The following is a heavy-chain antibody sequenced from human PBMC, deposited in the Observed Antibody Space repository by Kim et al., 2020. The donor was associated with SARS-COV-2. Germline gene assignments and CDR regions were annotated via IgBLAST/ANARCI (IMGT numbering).Heavy chain of an antibody. CDR1: GFTFSSYG. V-gene: IGHV3-30*03. J-gene: IGHJ6*02. D-gene: IGHD6-19*01. CDR2: ISYDGSNK. Sequence: GGSLRLSCAASGFTFSSYGMHWVRQAPGKGLEWVAVISYDGSNKYYADSVKGRFTISRDNSKNTLYLQMNSLRAEDTAVYYCARDRDYSSGWYLDYYYYGMDVWGQGTTVTVSS. CDR3: ARDRDYSSGWYLDYYYYGMDV.